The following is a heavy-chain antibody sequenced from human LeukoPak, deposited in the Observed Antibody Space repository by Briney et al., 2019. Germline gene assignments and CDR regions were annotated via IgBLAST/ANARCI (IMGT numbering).Heavy chain of an antibody. V-gene: IGHV3-74*03. J-gene: IGHJ5*02. D-gene: IGHD3-10*01. CDR1: GFTFSSYG. CDR3: ARDRYYGSVDP. CDR2: ISTDGSST. Sequence: PGRSLRLSCVASGFTFSSYGMHWVRQAPGKGLLWVSRISTDGSSTTYADSVRGRFTTSRDNAKNTLYLEMNSLRAEDTAVYYCARDRYYGSVDPWGQGTLVTVSS.